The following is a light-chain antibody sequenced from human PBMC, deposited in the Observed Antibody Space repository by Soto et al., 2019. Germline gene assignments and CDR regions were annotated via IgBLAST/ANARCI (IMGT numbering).Light chain of an antibody. CDR1: SSDIGGYNY. CDR2: EVT. V-gene: IGLV2-14*01. J-gene: IGLJ2*01. CDR3: SSFRNNNVI. Sequence: QSALTQPASVSGSPGQSITISCTGTSSDIGGYNYVSWYQQHPGKAPKLMIFEVTFRPSGGSNRFSGSKSGNTASLTISGLQAEDEADYYCSSFRNNNVIFGGGTRLTVL.